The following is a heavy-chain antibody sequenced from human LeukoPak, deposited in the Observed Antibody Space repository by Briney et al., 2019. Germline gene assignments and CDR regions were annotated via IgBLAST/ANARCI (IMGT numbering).Heavy chain of an antibody. J-gene: IGHJ3*02. CDR1: GYTFTSYA. Sequence: ASVKVSCKASGYTFTSYAMHWVRQAPGQRLEWMGWINAGNGNTKYSQKFQGRVTITRDTSASTAYMELSSLRSEGTAVYYCARDANVELELRSAFDIWGQGTMVTVSS. D-gene: IGHD1-7*01. CDR2: INAGNGNT. V-gene: IGHV1-3*01. CDR3: ARDANVELELRSAFDI.